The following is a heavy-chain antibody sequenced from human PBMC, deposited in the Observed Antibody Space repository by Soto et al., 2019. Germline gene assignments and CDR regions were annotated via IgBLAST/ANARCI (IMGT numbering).Heavy chain of an antibody. V-gene: IGHV4-39*02. D-gene: IGHD4-17*01. CDR3: GGQDYGAKGYYFEN. J-gene: IGHJ4*02. Sequence: QLQLQESGSGLVKPSETLSLTCIVSNGSISSRSSYWGWIRQTPGKGLEWIGSIYYIGNTYYNPSLKCRVTISIDTSKTHFAPKMNSVTAADPAVYFCGGQDYGAKGYYFENWGQGALVTVSS. CDR1: NGSISSRSSY. CDR2: IYYIGNT.